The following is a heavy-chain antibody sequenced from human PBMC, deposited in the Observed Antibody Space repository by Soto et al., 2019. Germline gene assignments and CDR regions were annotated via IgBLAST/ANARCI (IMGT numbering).Heavy chain of an antibody. CDR3: LAGIAAATERYSYSGMVV. Sequence: PGGSLRLSCAASGFIFSGYAMHWVRQAPGKGLEWVAVISYDGSNKYYADSVKGRFTISRDNSKNTLYLQMNSLRAEDTAVYYCLAGIAAATERYSYSGMVVWGQGTTVTVSS. V-gene: IGHV3-30-3*01. CDR1: GFIFSGYA. J-gene: IGHJ6*02. CDR2: ISYDGSNK. D-gene: IGHD6-13*01.